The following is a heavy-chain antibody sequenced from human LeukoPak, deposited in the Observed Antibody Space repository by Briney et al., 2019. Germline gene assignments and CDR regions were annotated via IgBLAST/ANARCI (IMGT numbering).Heavy chain of an antibody. V-gene: IGHV3-21*01. CDR2: ISSSSSYI. CDR1: GFTFSSYN. CDR3: ARVDSGYYYGMDV. D-gene: IGHD3-22*01. J-gene: IGHJ6*02. Sequence: PGGSLRLSCAASGFTFSSYNMNWVRQAPGKGLEWVSSISSSSSYIYYADSVKGRFTISRDNAKNSLYLQMSSLRAEDTAVYYCARVDSGYYYGMDVWGQGTKVTFSS.